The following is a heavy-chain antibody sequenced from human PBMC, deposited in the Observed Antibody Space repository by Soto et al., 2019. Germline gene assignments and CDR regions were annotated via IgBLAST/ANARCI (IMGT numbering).Heavy chain of an antibody. V-gene: IGHV6-1*01. J-gene: IGHJ4*02. CDR2: TFYRSKWYN. CDR1: GDTVSSNNTA. Sequence: PSQTLSLTCAISGDTVSSNNTAWNWIRQSPSRGLEWLGRTFYRSKWYNDYAVSVKSRITVNPDTSKNQFSLQLNSVTPEDTAVYYCARSAIGVAGQVDYWGQGTLVTVSS. D-gene: IGHD6-19*01. CDR3: ARSAIGVAGQVDY.